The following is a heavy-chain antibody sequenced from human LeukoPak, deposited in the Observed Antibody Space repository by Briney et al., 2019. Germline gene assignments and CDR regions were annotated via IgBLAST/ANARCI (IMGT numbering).Heavy chain of an antibody. Sequence: PSETLSLTCTVSGGSISSSSYYWGWIRQPPGKGLEWIGSIYYSGSTYYNPSLKSRVTISVDTSKNQFSLKLSSVTAADTAVYYCAREKLGIDYWGQGTLVTVSS. D-gene: IGHD4-23*01. CDR1: GGSISSSSYY. CDR2: IYYSGST. V-gene: IGHV4-39*07. CDR3: AREKLGIDY. J-gene: IGHJ4*02.